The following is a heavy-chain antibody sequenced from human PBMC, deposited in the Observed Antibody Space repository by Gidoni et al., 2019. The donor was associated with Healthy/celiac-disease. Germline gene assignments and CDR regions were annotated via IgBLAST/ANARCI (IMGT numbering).Heavy chain of an antibody. CDR1: GFTVSSNY. CDR2: IYSGGST. V-gene: IGHV3-53*01. J-gene: IGHJ4*02. CDR3: ARGLLAAVDY. D-gene: IGHD2-15*01. Sequence: EVQLVESGGGLIQPGGYLRLSCAAPGFTVSSNYMPWVRQAPGKGLEWVSVIYSGGSTYYAESVKGRFTISRDNSKNTLYLQMNSLRAEDTAVYYCARGLLAAVDYWGQGTLVTVSS.